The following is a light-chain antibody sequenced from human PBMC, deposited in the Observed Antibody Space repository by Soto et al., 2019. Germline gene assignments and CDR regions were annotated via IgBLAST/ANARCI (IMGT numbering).Light chain of an antibody. Sequence: EIVLTQSPGTLSLSPGERATLSCRASQRLSSSYLAWYQQKPGQAPRLLIYGASSRATGIPDRFSGSGSATDFTLTISRLEPEDFAVYYCQQYGSSPRTFGQGTKVDIK. CDR2: GAS. J-gene: IGKJ1*01. V-gene: IGKV3-20*01. CDR3: QQYGSSPRT. CDR1: QRLSSSY.